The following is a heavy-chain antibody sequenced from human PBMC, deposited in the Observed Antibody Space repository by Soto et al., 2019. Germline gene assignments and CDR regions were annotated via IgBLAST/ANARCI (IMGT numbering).Heavy chain of an antibody. D-gene: IGHD3-3*01. CDR2: IKQDGSEK. CDR3: ARVRPRVIEVLRFSMGRGYYFDY. CDR1: GFTFSSYW. Sequence: EVQLVESGGGLVQPGGSLRLSCAASGFTFSSYWMSWVRQAPGKGLEWVANIKQDGSEKYYVDSVKGRFTISRDNAKNSLYLQMNSLRAEDTAVYYCARVRPRVIEVLRFSMGRGYYFDYWGQGTLVTVSS. V-gene: IGHV3-7*03. J-gene: IGHJ4*02.